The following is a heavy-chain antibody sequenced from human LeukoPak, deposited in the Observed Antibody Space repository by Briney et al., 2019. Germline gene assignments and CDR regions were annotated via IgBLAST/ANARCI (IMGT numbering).Heavy chain of an antibody. D-gene: IGHD6-13*01. CDR3: ARESRATYSSSWYVIAEYFQH. V-gene: IGHV1-2*02. CDR1: GYTFTGYY. Sequence: ASVKVSCKASGYTFTGYYMHWVRQAPGQGLEWMGWINPNSGGTNYAQRFQGRVTMTRDTSISTAYMELSRLRSDDTAVYYCARESRATYSSSWYVIAEYFQHWGQGTLVTVSS. J-gene: IGHJ1*01. CDR2: INPNSGGT.